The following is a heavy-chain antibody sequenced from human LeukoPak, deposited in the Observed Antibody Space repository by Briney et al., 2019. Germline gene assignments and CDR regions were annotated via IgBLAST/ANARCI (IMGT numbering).Heavy chain of an antibody. Sequence: GGSLRLSCAASGFTFSSFGMHWVRQAPGKGLDWVAFIRYDGSIKDYADSVKGRFTISRDNSKNTLYLQMNSLGAEDTAIYYCAKVSPINPSGYLDYWGQGTLVTVSS. CDR3: AKVSPINPSGYLDY. CDR2: IRYDGSIK. D-gene: IGHD3-3*01. CDR1: GFTFSSFG. J-gene: IGHJ4*02. V-gene: IGHV3-30*02.